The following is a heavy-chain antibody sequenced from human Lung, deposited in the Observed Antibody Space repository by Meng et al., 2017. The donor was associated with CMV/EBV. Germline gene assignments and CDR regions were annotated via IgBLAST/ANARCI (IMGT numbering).Heavy chain of an antibody. CDR2: INHSGST. Sequence: SETLSLXCAVYGGSFSGYYWSWIRQPPGKGLEWIGEINHSGSTNYNPSLKSRVTISVDTSKNQFSLKLSSVTAADTAVYYCARGYEYSSSSYPWGWGQGTLVTVSS. J-gene: IGHJ4*02. CDR1: GGSFSGYY. V-gene: IGHV4-34*01. CDR3: ARGYEYSSSSYPWG. D-gene: IGHD6-6*01.